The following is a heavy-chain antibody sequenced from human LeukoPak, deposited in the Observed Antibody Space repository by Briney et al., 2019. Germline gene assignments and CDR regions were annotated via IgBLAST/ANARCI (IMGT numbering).Heavy chain of an antibody. CDR2: IYYTWIT. Sequence: ICYIYYTWITSYNPSLKSRLTLSLDMSKKQFSLNLNSVTAADAALYYCARHSSTLYYFDNWGQGTLVTASS. J-gene: IGHJ4*02. CDR3: ARHSSTLYYFDN. V-gene: IGHV4-59*08. D-gene: IGHD6-13*01.